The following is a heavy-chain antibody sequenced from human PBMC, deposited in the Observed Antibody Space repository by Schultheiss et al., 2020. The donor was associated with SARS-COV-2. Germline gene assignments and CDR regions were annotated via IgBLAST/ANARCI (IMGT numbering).Heavy chain of an antibody. CDR2: INHSGST. D-gene: IGHD6-13*01. CDR3: ARRPIAAAGESPFDY. Sequence: SETLSLTCAVYGGSFSGYYWSWIRQPPGKGLEWIGEINHSGSTNYNPSLKSRVTISVDTSKNQFSLKLSSVTAADTAVYYCARRPIAAAGESPFDYWCQGTLVTVSS. CDR1: GGSFSGYY. J-gene: IGHJ4*02. V-gene: IGHV4-34*01.